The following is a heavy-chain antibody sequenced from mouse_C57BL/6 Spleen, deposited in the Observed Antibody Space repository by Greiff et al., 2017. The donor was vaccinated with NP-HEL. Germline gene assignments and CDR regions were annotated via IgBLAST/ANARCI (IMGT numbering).Heavy chain of an antibody. CDR1: GYTFTSYW. CDR2: IHPNSGST. Sequence: QVQLQQPGAELVKPGASVKLSCKASGYTFTSYWMHWVKQRPGQGLEWIGMIHPNSGSTNYNEKFKSKATLTVDKSSSTAYMQLSSRTSEDSAVYYYARSYYGSSYESCFDVWGPGTTVTVSS. D-gene: IGHD1-1*01. J-gene: IGHJ1*01. V-gene: IGHV1-64*01. CDR3: ARSYYGSSYESCFDV.